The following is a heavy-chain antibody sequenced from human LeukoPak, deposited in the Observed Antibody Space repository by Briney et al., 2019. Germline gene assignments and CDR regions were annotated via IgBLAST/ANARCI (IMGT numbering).Heavy chain of an antibody. CDR3: ARQNSGIDYFRPAFDY. J-gene: IGHJ4*02. CDR1: GYSFTTYW. D-gene: IGHD1-26*01. CDR2: IYPGDSDA. Sequence: GESLKISCKGSGYSFTTYWIGWVRQMPGKGLEWMGIIYPGDSDARYSPSFQGQVTISADKSISTAYLQWSSLKASDTAMYYCARQNSGIDYFRPAFDYWGQGTLVTVSS. V-gene: IGHV5-51*01.